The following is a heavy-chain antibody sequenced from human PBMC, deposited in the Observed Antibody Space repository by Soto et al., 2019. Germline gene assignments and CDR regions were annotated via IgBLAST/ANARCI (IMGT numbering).Heavy chain of an antibody. CDR1: GFTFSSYS. D-gene: IGHD4-17*01. Sequence: EVQLVESGGGLVKPGGSLRLSCAASGFTFSSYSMNWVRQAPGKGLEWVSSISSSSSYIYYAASVKGRFTISRDNAKNSLYLQMNRLRAEDTAVYYCARSPSMTTVSRDYWGEGTLVTVSS. V-gene: IGHV3-21*01. J-gene: IGHJ4*02. CDR3: ARSPSMTTVSRDY. CDR2: ISSSSSYI.